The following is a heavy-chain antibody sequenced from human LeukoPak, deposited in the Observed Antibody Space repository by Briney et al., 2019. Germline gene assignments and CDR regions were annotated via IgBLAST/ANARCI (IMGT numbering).Heavy chain of an antibody. Sequence: GGSLRLSCAAYGFTFSSYSMNWIRQAPGKGLEWVSSISSSSSYIYYADSVKGRFTISRDNAKNSLYLQMNSLRAEDTAVYYCARDLAVAASDAFDIWGQGTMVTVSS. CDR1: GFTFSSYS. CDR2: ISSSSSYI. CDR3: ARDLAVAASDAFDI. J-gene: IGHJ3*02. V-gene: IGHV3-21*01. D-gene: IGHD6-19*01.